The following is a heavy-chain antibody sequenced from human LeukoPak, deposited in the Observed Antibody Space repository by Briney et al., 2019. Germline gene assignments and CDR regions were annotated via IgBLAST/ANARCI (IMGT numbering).Heavy chain of an antibody. Sequence: GGSLRLSCAASGFTFSSYSMNWVRQAPGKGLXXXXXXXSSSSYIYYADSVKGRFTISRDNAKNSLYLQMNSLRAEDTAVYYCAREEDDFWSGYYKYFDYWGQGTLVTVSS. CDR3: AREEDDFWSGYYKYFDY. V-gene: IGHV3-21*01. CDR1: GFTFSSYS. D-gene: IGHD3-3*01. CDR2: XXSSSSYI. J-gene: IGHJ4*02.